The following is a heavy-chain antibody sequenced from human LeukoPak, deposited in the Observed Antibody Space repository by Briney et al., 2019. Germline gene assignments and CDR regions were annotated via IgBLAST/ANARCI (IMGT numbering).Heavy chain of an antibody. Sequence: GGSLRLSCAASGFTFSSYGMHWVRQAPGKRLEWVAVIWYDGSNKYYADSVKGRFTISRDNSKNTLYLQMNSLRAEDTAVYYCAKDGGGIVGAWVLPPPEYYFDYWGQGTLVTVSS. CDR2: IWYDGSNK. J-gene: IGHJ4*02. CDR1: GFTFSSYG. CDR3: AKDGGGIVGAWVLPPPEYYFDY. D-gene: IGHD1-26*01. V-gene: IGHV3-33*06.